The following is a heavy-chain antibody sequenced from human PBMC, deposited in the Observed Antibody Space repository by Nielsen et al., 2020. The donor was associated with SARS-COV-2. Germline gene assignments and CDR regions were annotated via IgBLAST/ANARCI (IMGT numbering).Heavy chain of an antibody. D-gene: IGHD3-10*01. J-gene: IGHJ6*02. CDR1: GFTFDDYA. CDR3: AKDMSWGYYGSGGSFGMDV. Sequence: GGSLRLSCAASGFTFDDYAMHWVRQAPGKGLEWVSGISWNDGSIGYADSVKGRFTISRDNAKNSLYLQMNSLRAEDTALYYCAKDMSWGYYGSGGSFGMDVWGQGTTVTVSS. CDR2: ISWNDGSI. V-gene: IGHV3-9*01.